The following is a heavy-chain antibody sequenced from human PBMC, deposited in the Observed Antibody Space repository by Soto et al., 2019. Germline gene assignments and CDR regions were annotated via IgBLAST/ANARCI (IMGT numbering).Heavy chain of an antibody. J-gene: IGHJ3*02. Sequence: PGGSLRLSCAASGFTFSSYAMSWVRQAPGKGLEWVSAISGSGGSTYYADSVKGRFTISRDNSKNTLYLQMNSLRAEDTAVYYCVRGWPDGGYDYVAFDIWGQGTMVTVSS. CDR3: VRGWPDGGYDYVAFDI. CDR2: ISGSGGST. CDR1: GFTFSSYA. D-gene: IGHD5-12*01. V-gene: IGHV3-23*01.